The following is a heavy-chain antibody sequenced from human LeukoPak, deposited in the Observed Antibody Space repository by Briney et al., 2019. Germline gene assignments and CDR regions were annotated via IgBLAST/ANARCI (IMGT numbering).Heavy chain of an antibody. Sequence: ASVKVSCKASGYTFTSYDINWVRQATGQGLEWMGWMNPNSGNTGYAQKFQGRVTMTRNTSISTAYMELSSLRSEDTAVYYCARVESAMVTFPYYYYYMDVWGKGTTVTVSS. V-gene: IGHV1-8*01. CDR2: MNPNSGNT. D-gene: IGHD5-18*01. CDR1: GYTFTSYD. J-gene: IGHJ6*03. CDR3: ARVESAMVTFPYYYYYMDV.